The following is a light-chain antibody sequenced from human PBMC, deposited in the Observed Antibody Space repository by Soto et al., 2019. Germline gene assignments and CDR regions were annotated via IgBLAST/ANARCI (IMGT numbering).Light chain of an antibody. CDR1: QSVLHSSTNKNY. V-gene: IGKV4-1*01. Sequence: DIVLTQSPDSLAVSLGERATINCKSSQSVLHSSTNKNYLAWYQQKPGQSPNLLIYWASAREYGVPDRFSGSGSGTDFTLTISSLQAEDVAVYYCQQYYSIPWTFGQGTKVEIE. CDR2: WAS. CDR3: QQYYSIPWT. J-gene: IGKJ1*01.